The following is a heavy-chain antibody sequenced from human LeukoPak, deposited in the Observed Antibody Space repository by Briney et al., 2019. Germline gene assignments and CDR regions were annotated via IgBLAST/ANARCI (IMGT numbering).Heavy chain of an antibody. V-gene: IGHV3-66*04. CDR3: ARLRSTSWFYFDQ. CDR1: GFSVSSNY. D-gene: IGHD6-13*01. J-gene: IGHJ4*02. Sequence: GGSLRLPCAASGFSVSSNYMSWVRQAPGKGLEWASIIYSDGSTLYADSVKGRFTISRDNSNNTLYLQMSSLRAEDTAVYYCARLRSTSWFYFDQWGQGTLVTVSS. CDR2: IYSDGST.